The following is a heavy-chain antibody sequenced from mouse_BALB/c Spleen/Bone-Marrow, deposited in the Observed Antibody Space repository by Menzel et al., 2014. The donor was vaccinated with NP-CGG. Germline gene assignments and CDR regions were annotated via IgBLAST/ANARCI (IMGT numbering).Heavy chain of an antibody. CDR2: IYPSDSYT. Sequence: QVQLKQSGAELVGPGASVKLSCKASGYTFTNYWINWVKQRPGQGLEWIGNIYPSDSYTNYNQKFKDKATLTVDKSSSTAYMQLSSPTSEDSAVYYCTRWLPYAMDYWGQGTSVTVSS. V-gene: IGHV1-69*02. CDR1: GYTFTNYW. D-gene: IGHD2-2*01. J-gene: IGHJ4*01. CDR3: TRWLPYAMDY.